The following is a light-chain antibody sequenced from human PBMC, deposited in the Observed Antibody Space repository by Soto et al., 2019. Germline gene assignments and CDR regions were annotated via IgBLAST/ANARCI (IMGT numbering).Light chain of an antibody. CDR1: SSDVGNYVY. Sequence: QSVLTQPPSASGSHGQSVTISCTGTSSDVGNYVYVSWYQQRPGKAPSLMIYEVNERPPGVPDRFSGSKSGNTASLTVSRLPAADDADYYCRSYAGAKKSYVFGTGTKVTPL. J-gene: IGLJ1*01. V-gene: IGLV2-8*01. CDR2: EVN. CDR3: RSYAGAKKSYV.